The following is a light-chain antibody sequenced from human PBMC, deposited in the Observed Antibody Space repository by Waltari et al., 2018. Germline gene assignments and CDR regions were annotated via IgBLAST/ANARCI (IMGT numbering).Light chain of an antibody. CDR1: QSVLYSSNNKNY. CDR3: QQYYSTPYT. Sequence: DIVMTQSPDSLAVSLGERATINCKSSQSVLYSSNNKNYLAWYQHKPGQPPKLIIYWASTRASGVPDRFSGSGSGTDFTLTISSLQAEDVAVYYCQQYYSTPYTFGQGTKLEIK. J-gene: IGKJ2*01. V-gene: IGKV4-1*01. CDR2: WAS.